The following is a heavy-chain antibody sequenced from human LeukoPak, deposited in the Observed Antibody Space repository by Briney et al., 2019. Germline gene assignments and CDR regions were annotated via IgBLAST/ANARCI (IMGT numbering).Heavy chain of an antibody. CDR3: AREDIVVVPAATHADTYYYYGMDV. D-gene: IGHD2-2*01. CDR2: IYHSGST. Sequence: SQTLSLTCAVSGGSISSGGYSWSWIRQPPGKGLEWIGYIYHSGSTYYNPSLKSRVTISVDRSKNQFSLKLSSVTAADTAVYYCAREDIVVVPAATHADTYYYYGMDVWGQGTTVTVSS. J-gene: IGHJ6*02. CDR1: GGSISSGGYS. V-gene: IGHV4-30-2*01.